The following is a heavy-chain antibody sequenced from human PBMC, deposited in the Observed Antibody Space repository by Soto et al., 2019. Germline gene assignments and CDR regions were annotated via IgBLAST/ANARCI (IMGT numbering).Heavy chain of an antibody. D-gene: IGHD6-19*01. CDR1: GFAVSSKY. J-gene: IGHJ4*02. V-gene: IGHV3-53*01. CDR3: VQTTGWPGFDF. CDR2: IYGGGTT. Sequence: EVQMVESGGGLIQPGGSLRLSCAASGFAVSSKYMTWVRQAPGKGLEWVSVIYGGGTTYYADSVKGRFTISRDTSKNTSYIQMNSLRAEDTAVYYCVQTTGWPGFDFWGQGTLVTVSS.